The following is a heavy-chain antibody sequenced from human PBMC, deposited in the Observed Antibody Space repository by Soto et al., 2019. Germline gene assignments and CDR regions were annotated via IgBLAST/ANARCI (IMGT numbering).Heavy chain of an antibody. CDR3: ARGHDCSSTSCYLGYYYYYGMDV. V-gene: IGHV5-10-1*01. Sequence: GESLKISCKGSGYSFTSYWISWVRQMPGKGLEWMGRIDPSDSYTNHSPSFQGHVTISADKSISTAYLQWSSLKASDTAMYYCARGHDCSSTSCYLGYYYYYGMDVWGQGTTVTVSS. J-gene: IGHJ6*02. CDR1: GYSFTSYW. D-gene: IGHD2-2*01. CDR2: IDPSDSYT.